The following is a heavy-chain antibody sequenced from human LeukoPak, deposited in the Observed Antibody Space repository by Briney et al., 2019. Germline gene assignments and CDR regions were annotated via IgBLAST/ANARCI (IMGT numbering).Heavy chain of an antibody. V-gene: IGHV1-18*01. J-gene: IGHJ4*02. CDR3: ARRFNYYDSSGYYEGFYFDY. D-gene: IGHD3-22*01. Sequence: ASVKVSCKASGYTFTSYGISWVRQAPGQGLELMGWISAYAQKFQGRVTMTTDTSTSTAYMELRSLRSDDTAVYYCARRFNYYDSSGYYEGFYFDYWGQGTLVTVSS. CDR2: ISAY. CDR1: GYTFTSYG.